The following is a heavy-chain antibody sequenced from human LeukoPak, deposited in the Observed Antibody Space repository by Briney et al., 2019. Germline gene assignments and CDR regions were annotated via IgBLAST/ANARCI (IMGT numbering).Heavy chain of an antibody. V-gene: IGHV4-38-2*01. J-gene: IGHJ4*02. CDR2: IYHSGST. CDR1: GYSISSGYY. D-gene: IGHD5-12*01. CDR3: ARGDSGYDYYFDY. Sequence: SETLSLTCAVSGYSISSGYYWGWIRQSPGKGLEWIGSIYHSGSTYYNPSLKSRVTISVDTSKNQFSLKLSSVTAADTAVYSCARGDSGYDYYFDYWGQGTLVTVSS.